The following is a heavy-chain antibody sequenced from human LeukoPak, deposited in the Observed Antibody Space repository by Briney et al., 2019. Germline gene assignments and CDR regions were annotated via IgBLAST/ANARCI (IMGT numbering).Heavy chain of an antibody. J-gene: IGHJ6*03. D-gene: IGHD6-13*01. CDR3: ARQGADSSSWYYYYYMDV. Sequence: PSETLSLTCAVYGGSFSGYYWSWIRQPPGKGLEWIGEINHSGSTNYNPSLKSRVTISVDTSKNQFSLKLSSVTAADTAVYYCARQGADSSSWYYYYYMDVWGKGTTVTISS. CDR1: GGSFSGYY. CDR2: INHSGST. V-gene: IGHV4-34*01.